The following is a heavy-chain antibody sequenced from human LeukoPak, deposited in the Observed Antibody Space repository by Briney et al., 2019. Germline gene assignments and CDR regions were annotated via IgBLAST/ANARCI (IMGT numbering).Heavy chain of an antibody. CDR1: GFSFSGYD. J-gene: IGHJ4*02. V-gene: IGHV3-33*06. CDR2: IGYDGSNK. CDR3: AKDYDDDGDYALDY. Sequence: PGKSLTLSCAASGFSFSGYDMHWVRQAPGKGLEWVAIIGYDGSNKYYGDSVKGRFTISRDNSKNTLLLQMNSLRDEDTAVYYCAKDYDDDGDYALDYWGQGTLVTVSS. D-gene: IGHD4-17*01.